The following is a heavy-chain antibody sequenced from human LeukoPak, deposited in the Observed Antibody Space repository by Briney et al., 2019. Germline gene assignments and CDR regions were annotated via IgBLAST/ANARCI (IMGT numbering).Heavy chain of an antibody. D-gene: IGHD6-19*01. CDR1: WYTLSSFW. CDR3: ARDRAGSAWYTTFDY. V-gene: IGHV1-18*01. J-gene: IGHJ4*02. CDR2: VSTYNGNT. Sequence: APVKVSLKGSWYTLSSFWIRWVRQAPGQGVEWVGLVSTYNGNTNYAQKLQGRVTMTTDTSTSRVYMDLRSLRSDDTAVYYCARDRAGSAWYTTFDYWGQGTLVTVSS.